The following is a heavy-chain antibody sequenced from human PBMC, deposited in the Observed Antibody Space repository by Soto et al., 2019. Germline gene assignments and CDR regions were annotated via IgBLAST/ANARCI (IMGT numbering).Heavy chain of an antibody. Sequence: LSCAASGFTFSSYAMSWVRQAPGKGLEWVSTISGSGGTTDYADSVKGRFTIFRDNSKNTLYLQMNSLRAEDTAVYYCAKDLGVITTWYFDYWGQGTLVTVSS. CDR2: ISGSGGTT. J-gene: IGHJ4*02. CDR1: GFTFSSYA. D-gene: IGHD3-22*01. V-gene: IGHV3-23*01. CDR3: AKDLGVITTWYFDY.